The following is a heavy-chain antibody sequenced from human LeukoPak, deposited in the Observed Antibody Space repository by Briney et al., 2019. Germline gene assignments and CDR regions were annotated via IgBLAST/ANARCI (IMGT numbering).Heavy chain of an antibody. CDR1: GYTFINYA. J-gene: IGHJ4*02. Sequence: ASVKVSCKASGYTFINYAITWVRQAPGQGLEWMGWITPYNGNTNYPQKLQDRATMTTDTSTSTAYMELRSLRSDDTAVYYCARGEGFLDYWGQGTLVTVSS. V-gene: IGHV1-18*01. CDR2: ITPYNGNT. D-gene: IGHD3-16*01. CDR3: ARGEGFLDY.